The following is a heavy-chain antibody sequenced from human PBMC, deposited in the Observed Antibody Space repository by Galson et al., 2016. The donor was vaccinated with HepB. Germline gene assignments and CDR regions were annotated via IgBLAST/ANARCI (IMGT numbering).Heavy chain of an antibody. CDR1: EFTFASYW. CDR3: ARDRLWFGDNYLDY. J-gene: IGHJ4*02. Sequence: SLRLSCAASEFTFASYWMTWVRQAPGKGLEWVANINRDGSEKHYPDSVKGRFTISRDNSKNTVYLQINSLRVDDTAVYYCARDRLWFGDNYLDYWGQGTLVTVSS. D-gene: IGHD3-10*01. V-gene: IGHV3-7*01. CDR2: INRDGSEK.